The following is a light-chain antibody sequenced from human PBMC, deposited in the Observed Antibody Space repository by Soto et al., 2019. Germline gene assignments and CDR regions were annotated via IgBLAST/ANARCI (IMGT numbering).Light chain of an antibody. CDR1: SGHSSYA. Sequence: QAVVTQSPSASASLGASVKLTCTLSSGHSSYAIAWHQQQPEKGPRYLMKLNSDGSHSKGDGIPDRFSGPSSGAERYLTISSLQYEDEADYYCQTWGTGIRVFGGGTKLTVL. CDR2: LNSDGSH. CDR3: QTWGTGIRV. J-gene: IGLJ2*01. V-gene: IGLV4-69*01.